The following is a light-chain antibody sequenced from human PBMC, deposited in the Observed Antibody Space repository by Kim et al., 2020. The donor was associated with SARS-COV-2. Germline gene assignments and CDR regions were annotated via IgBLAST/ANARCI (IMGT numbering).Light chain of an antibody. CDR2: DVS. CDR3: SSYTTSYTVV. V-gene: IGLV2-14*03. J-gene: IGLJ2*01. CDR1: RSVVGGYNY. Sequence: GQSITISCTGTRSVVGGYNYVSWYQQHPGKAPKVMIYDVSNRPSGVSNRFSGSKSGNTASLTISGLQAEDEADYYCSSYTTSYTVVFGGGTQLTVL.